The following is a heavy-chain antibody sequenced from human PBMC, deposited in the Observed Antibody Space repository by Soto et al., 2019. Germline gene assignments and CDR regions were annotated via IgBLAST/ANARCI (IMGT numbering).Heavy chain of an antibody. CDR2: IYYSGST. J-gene: IGHJ4*02. V-gene: IGHV4-59*01. Sequence: SETLSLTCTVSGGSISSYYWSWIRQPPGKGLEWIGYIYYSGSTNYNPSLKSRVTISVDTSKNQFSLKLSSVTAADTAVYYCARSSSSWYSYYLDYWGQGTLVTVSS. CDR1: GGSISSYY. CDR3: ARSSSSWYSYYLDY. D-gene: IGHD6-13*01.